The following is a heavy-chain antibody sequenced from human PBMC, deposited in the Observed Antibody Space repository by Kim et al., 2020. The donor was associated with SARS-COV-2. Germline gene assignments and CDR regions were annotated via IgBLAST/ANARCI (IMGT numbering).Heavy chain of an antibody. V-gene: IGHV1-46*01. CDR3: ARDSIRNEYSSSSWGDY. CDR2: INPSGGST. Sequence: ASVKVSCKASGYTFTSYYMHWVRQAPGQGLEWMGIINPSGGSTSYAQKFQGRVTMTRDTSTSTVYMELSSLRSEDTAVYYCARDSIRNEYSSSSWGDYWGQGTLVTVSS. J-gene: IGHJ4*02. CDR1: GYTFTSYY. D-gene: IGHD6-6*01.